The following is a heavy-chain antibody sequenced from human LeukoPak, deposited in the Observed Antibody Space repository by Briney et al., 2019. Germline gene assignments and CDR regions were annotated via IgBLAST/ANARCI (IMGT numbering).Heavy chain of an antibody. V-gene: IGHV1-2*02. D-gene: IGHD3-10*01. CDR3: ARVPLMVRGIIPRIYFDY. CDR1: GYTFTGYY. CDR2: INPNSGGT. Sequence: ASVKVSCKASGYTFTGYYMHWVRQAPGQGLEWMGWINPNSGGTNYAQKFQGRVTMTRDTSISTAYMELSRLRSDDTAVYYCARVPLMVRGIIPRIYFDYWGQGTLVTVSS. J-gene: IGHJ4*02.